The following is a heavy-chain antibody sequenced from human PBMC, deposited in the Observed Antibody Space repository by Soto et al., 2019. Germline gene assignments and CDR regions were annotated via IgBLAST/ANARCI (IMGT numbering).Heavy chain of an antibody. D-gene: IGHD3-22*01. CDR3: ARDLRHYYDSSGYYLSPYYYYGMDV. J-gene: IGHJ6*02. CDR2: IIPIFGTA. Sequence: SVKVSCKASGGTFSSYAISWVRQAPGQGLEWMGGIIPIFGTANYTQKFQGRVTITADESTSTAYMELSSLRSEDTAVYYCARDLRHYYDSSGYYLSPYYYYGMDVWGQGTTVTVS. V-gene: IGHV1-69*13. CDR1: GGTFSSYA.